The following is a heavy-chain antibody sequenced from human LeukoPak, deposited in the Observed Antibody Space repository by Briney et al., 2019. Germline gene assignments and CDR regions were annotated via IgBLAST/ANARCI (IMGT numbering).Heavy chain of an antibody. CDR2: ISNSGGST. D-gene: IGHD6-6*01. CDR3: VRGLDYFDY. V-gene: IGHV3-23*01. J-gene: IGHJ4*02. CDR1: GVTFSSYA. Sequence: GGSLRLSCAVSGVTFSSYAMTWVRQAPGKGLQWVSTISNSGGSTYYADSVKGRFTISRDNSKNTLHLQMNSLRAEDTAVYYCVRGLDYFDYWGQGTLVTVSS.